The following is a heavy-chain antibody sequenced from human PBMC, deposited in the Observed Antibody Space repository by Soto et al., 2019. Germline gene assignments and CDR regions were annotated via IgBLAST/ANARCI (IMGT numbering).Heavy chain of an antibody. CDR2: TYYRSKWYN. D-gene: IGHD6-19*01. V-gene: IGHV6-1*01. CDR1: GDFVSSNEIT. Sequence: SQTLSLTCPISGDFVSSNEITWNWIRQSPSRGLEWLGRTYYRSKWYNDYAVSVRSRITINPDTSKNQFSLQLNSVTPEDTAVYYCASTRTQWLGSGEYFDYWGQGALVTVSS. J-gene: IGHJ4*02. CDR3: ASTRTQWLGSGEYFDY.